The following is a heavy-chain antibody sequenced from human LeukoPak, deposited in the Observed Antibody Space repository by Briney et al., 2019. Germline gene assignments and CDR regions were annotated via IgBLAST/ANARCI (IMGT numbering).Heavy chain of an antibody. CDR2: LNPRGDSQ. V-gene: IGHV1-46*01. D-gene: IGHD3-16*01. CDR1: GYTLTYYY. Sequence: GASVKVSCKASGYTLTYYYLHWVREAPGQGLEWVGILNPRGDSQTFAQKFQGRVTVTTDTSTSTVYLELSSLRSDDTAVYYCARAGYYDVSGDRLYYLENWGQGTPVTVSS. CDR3: ARAGYYDVSGDRLYYLEN. J-gene: IGHJ4*02.